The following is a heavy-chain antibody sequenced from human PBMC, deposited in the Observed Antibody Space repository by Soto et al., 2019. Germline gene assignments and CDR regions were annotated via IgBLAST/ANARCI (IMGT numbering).Heavy chain of an antibody. D-gene: IGHD4-17*01. J-gene: IGHJ4*02. CDR1: GGSISSGDYY. Sequence: QVQLQESGPGLVKPSQTLSLTCTVSGGSISSGDYYWSWIRQPPGKGLEWIGYIYYSGSTYYNPSLKSRVTISEDPSKTQLSLKLSSVTAADTPVYCCAIYGANAVYFDYWGQGTLVTVSS. V-gene: IGHV4-30-4*01. CDR3: AIYGANAVYFDY. CDR2: IYYSGST.